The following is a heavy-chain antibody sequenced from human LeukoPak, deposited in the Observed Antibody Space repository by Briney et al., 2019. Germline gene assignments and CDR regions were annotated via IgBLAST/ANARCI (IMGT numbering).Heavy chain of an antibody. D-gene: IGHD4-17*01. J-gene: IGHJ3*02. V-gene: IGHV4-59*08. CDR1: GGSLSSYY. CDR3: ARHNYDDYVFDI. Sequence: PSETLSLTCTVSGGSLSSYYFSWIRQSPGKGLEWIAYINYSGSASYNPSPKSRVTMSVDTSKQFSLSLGSVTAADTAVYYCARHNYDDYVFDIWGQGTKVTVSS. CDR2: INYSGSA.